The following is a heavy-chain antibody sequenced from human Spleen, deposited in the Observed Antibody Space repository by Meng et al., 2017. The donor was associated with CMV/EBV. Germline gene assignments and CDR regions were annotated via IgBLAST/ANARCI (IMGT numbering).Heavy chain of an antibody. CDR1: GYTFTGYY. D-gene: IGHD2-2*01. CDR2: INPNSGGT. CDR3: ASPIILVPAVVDYYYGVDV. V-gene: IGHV1-2*02. J-gene: IGHJ6*02. Sequence: ASVKVSCKASGYTFTGYYMHWVRQAPGQGLEWMGWINPNSGGTNYAQKFQGRVTMTRDTSISTAYMELSRLRSDDTAVYYCASPIILVPAVVDYYYGVDVWGRGTTVTVSS.